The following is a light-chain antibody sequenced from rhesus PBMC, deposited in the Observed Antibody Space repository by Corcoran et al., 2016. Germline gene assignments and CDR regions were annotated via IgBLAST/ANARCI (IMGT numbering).Light chain of an antibody. CDR3: QQYSNWPLT. V-gene: IGKV3-35*01. J-gene: IGKJ4*01. CDR1: QSVSSS. Sequence: EIVLTQSPATLSLSPGERATLSCRASQSVSSSLAWYQQKPGQAPRLLIYDASSRATGIPDSVSGSGSGTDFTLTISSLEPEDVGVYYCQQYSNWPLTFGGGTKVELK. CDR2: DAS.